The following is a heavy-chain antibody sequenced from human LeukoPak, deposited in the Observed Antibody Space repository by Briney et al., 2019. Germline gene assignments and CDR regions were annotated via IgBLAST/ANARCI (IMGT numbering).Heavy chain of an antibody. CDR2: FYHSGSA. Sequence: PSETLSLTCTVSGYSISSGYYWGWIRQPPGKVLEWIGSFYHSGSAYYNLSLKTRVTISVDTSKNQFSLKLSSVTAADTAVYYCAGLYYDILTGYYTGYYFDYWGQGTLVTVSS. CDR3: AGLYYDILTGYYTGYYFDY. V-gene: IGHV4-38-2*02. D-gene: IGHD3-9*01. J-gene: IGHJ4*02. CDR1: GYSISSGYY.